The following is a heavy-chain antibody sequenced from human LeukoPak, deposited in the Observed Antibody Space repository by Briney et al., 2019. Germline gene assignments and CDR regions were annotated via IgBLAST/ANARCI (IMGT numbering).Heavy chain of an antibody. CDR1: GFTVSTKY. D-gene: IGHD3-3*01. V-gene: IGHV3-66*02. CDR3: ASYYLEWLFGWAFDI. CDR2: IYSDGST. J-gene: IGHJ3*02. Sequence: GGSLRLSCAASGFTVSTKYMSWVRQAPGKGLEWVSLIYSDGSTYYADSVKGRITISIDNSKNTLYLQINSLRAEDTAVYYCASYYLEWLFGWAFDIWGQGTMVTVFS.